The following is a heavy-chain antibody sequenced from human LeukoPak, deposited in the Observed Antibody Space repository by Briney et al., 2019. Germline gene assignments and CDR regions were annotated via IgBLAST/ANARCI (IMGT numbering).Heavy chain of an antibody. V-gene: IGHV3-23*01. CDR3: ATRAAYSRSSLVLPFDAFEL. CDR1: GFIFINYA. CDR2: SSGSGTHT. J-gene: IGHJ3*01. D-gene: IGHD6-6*01. Sequence: GGSLRLSCAASGFIFINYAMAWVRQPPGKGLEWVSVSSGSGTHTYYAASVKGRFTISRDNSNNTLYLQMNSLRAEYTAVYYCATRAAYSRSSLVLPFDAFELWGQGKTVTVSS.